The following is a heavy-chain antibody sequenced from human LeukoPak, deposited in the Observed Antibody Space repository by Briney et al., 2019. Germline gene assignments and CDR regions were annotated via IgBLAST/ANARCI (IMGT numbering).Heavy chain of an antibody. Sequence: SETLSLTCTVSGGSISSSSYYWGWIRQPPGKGLEWIGSIYYNGSTYYNPSLKSRVTISVDTSKNQFSLKLSSVTAADTAVYYCARDSYGPLGPDWGQGTLVTVSS. J-gene: IGHJ4*02. V-gene: IGHV4-39*07. CDR3: ARDSYGPLGPD. CDR1: GGSISSSSYY. CDR2: IYYNGST. D-gene: IGHD3-10*01.